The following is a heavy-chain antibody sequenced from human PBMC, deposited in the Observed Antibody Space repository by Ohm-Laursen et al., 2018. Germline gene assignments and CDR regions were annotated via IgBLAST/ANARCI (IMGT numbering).Heavy chain of an antibody. D-gene: IGHD6-6*01. CDR3: ARDLGGSSSSRF. J-gene: IGHJ4*02. Sequence: GTLSLTCSVSGGSVSSDNYFWSWIRQPPGKGLEWIGYIHYSGSTNYNPSLKSRVTISVDTSNNQFSLKLSSVTAADTAVYYCARDLGGSSSSRFWGQGALVTVSS. CDR1: GGSVSSDNYF. CDR2: IHYSGST. V-gene: IGHV4-61*01.